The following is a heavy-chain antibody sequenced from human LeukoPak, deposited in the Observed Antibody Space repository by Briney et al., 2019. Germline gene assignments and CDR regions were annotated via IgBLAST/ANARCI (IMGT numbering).Heavy chain of an antibody. J-gene: IGHJ3*02. V-gene: IGHV4-34*01. Sequence: SETLSPTCAVYGGSFSGYYWSWIRQPPGKGLEWIGEINHSGSTNYNPSLKSRVTISVDTSKNQFSLKLSSVTAADTAVYYCARGVFNYYGLLHAFDIWGQGTMVTVSS. CDR1: GGSFSGYY. D-gene: IGHD3-10*01. CDR2: INHSGST. CDR3: ARGVFNYYGLLHAFDI.